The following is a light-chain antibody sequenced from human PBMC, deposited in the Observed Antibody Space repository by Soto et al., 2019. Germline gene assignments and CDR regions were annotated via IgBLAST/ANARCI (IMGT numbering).Light chain of an antibody. CDR1: SSDVGGYNY. V-gene: IGLV2-8*01. CDR3: SSYAGSLLA. J-gene: IGLJ2*01. CDR2: EVS. Sequence: QSALTQPPSASGSPGQSVTISCTGTSSDVGGYNYVSWYQQHPGKAPKLMIYEVSKRPSGVPDRFSGSKSGNTASLTVSGLHAEDEADYYCSSYAGSLLAFGGGTKLTVL.